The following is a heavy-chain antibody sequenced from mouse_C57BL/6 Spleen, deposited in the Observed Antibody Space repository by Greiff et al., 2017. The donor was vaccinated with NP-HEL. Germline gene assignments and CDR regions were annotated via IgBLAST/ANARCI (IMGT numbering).Heavy chain of an antibody. J-gene: IGHJ2*01. CDR2: IHPNSGST. D-gene: IGHD2-3*01. V-gene: IGHV1-64*01. Sequence: VQLQQSGAELVKPGASVKLSCKASGYTFTSYWMHWVKQRPGQGLEWIGMIHPNSGSTNYNEKFKSKATLTVDKSSSTAYIQLSSLTSEDSAVYYCARAGYYVNYWGQGTTLTVSS. CDR3: ARAGYYVNY. CDR1: GYTFTSYW.